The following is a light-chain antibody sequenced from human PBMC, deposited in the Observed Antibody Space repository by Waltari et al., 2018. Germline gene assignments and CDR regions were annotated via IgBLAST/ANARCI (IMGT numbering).Light chain of an antibody. V-gene: IGLV2-14*01. CDR3: NSCTGDSTLI. CDR2: AVD. Sequence: QSALTQPAFVSGSPGQSITISCTGTTSDVGGYNDVSWYQQHPGKAPNSIIYAVDNRPSGVSNRFSGSKSGNTASLTISGLQVEDEADYYCNSCTGDSTLIFGGGTKVTVL. CDR1: TSDVGGYND. J-gene: IGLJ2*01.